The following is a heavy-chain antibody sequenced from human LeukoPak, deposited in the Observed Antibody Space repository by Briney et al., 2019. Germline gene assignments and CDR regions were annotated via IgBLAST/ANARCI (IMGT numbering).Heavy chain of an antibody. V-gene: IGHV3-48*03. CDR3: SEGEVGFDA. CDR1: GFTLSIYE. Sequence: GGSLRLSCAASGFTLSIYEVKRVPQTPEREVEWVSYISSRGNTTHSAYSVKGRYNISRDNTKKTLYLQINTQSDAKTSVYNCSEGEVGFDAWGHGTMVTVSA. D-gene: IGHD3-10*01. J-gene: IGHJ5*01. CDR2: ISSRGNTT.